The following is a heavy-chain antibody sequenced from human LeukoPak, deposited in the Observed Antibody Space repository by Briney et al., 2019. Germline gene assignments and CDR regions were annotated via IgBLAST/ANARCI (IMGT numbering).Heavy chain of an antibody. CDR3: ARESITGHRDFDY. J-gene: IGHJ4*02. CDR1: GFAFSSYS. CDR2: ISSGSRTI. Sequence: GGSLRLSCVASGFAFSSYSMNWVRQAPGRGLEWISYISSGSRTIYYADSVKGRFTISRDNGDNSLYLLLNSLRADDTAVYFCARESITGHRDFDYWGQGTLITVSS. V-gene: IGHV3-48*01. D-gene: IGHD1-1*01.